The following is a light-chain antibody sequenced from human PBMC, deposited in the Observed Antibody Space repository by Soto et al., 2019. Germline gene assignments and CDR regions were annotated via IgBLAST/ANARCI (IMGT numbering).Light chain of an antibody. V-gene: IGLV2-11*01. J-gene: IGLJ1*01. CDR1: SSDVGGYDY. Sequence: QSALTQPPSVSGSPGQSVTISCTGTSSDVGGYDYVSWYQQHPGKAPKLLIYDVTKRPSGVPDRFSGSKSGNTASLTISGLQAEDEADFFCCSYGGSFPYVLGTGTKVTVL. CDR3: CSYGGSFPYV. CDR2: DVT.